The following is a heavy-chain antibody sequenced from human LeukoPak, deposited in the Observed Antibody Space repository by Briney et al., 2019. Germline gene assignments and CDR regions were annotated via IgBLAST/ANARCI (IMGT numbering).Heavy chain of an antibody. D-gene: IGHD2-15*01. CDR1: GITFKSYG. J-gene: IGHJ4*02. V-gene: IGHV3-33*01. CDR2: IWYDGSNK. Sequence: GRSLTLSCAASGITFKSYGMHWVRQAPGKGLEWGAFIWYDGSNKYYADSVKGRFTISRDNSRNTLFLQMNSLRAEDTAVYYCATDRATQYFDYWGQGTLVTVSS. CDR3: ATDRATQYFDY.